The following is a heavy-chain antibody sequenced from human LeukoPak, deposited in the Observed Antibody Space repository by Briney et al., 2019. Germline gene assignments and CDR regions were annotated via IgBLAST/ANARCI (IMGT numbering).Heavy chain of an antibody. Sequence: GGSLRLSCAASGFTFSDFGMNWVRQAPGKGLERVANIKQDGSEKYYVDSVKGRFTISRDNAKNSLYLQMNSLRAEDTAVYYCARAGNDYGDYGDYWGQGTLVTVSS. J-gene: IGHJ4*02. CDR1: GFTFSDFG. V-gene: IGHV3-7*01. CDR3: ARAGNDYGDYGDY. D-gene: IGHD4-17*01. CDR2: IKQDGSEK.